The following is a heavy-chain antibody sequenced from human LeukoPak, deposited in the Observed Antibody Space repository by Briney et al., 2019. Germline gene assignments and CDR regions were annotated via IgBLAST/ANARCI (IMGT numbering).Heavy chain of an antibody. J-gene: IGHJ4*02. CDR1: GFTFSSYS. D-gene: IGHD6-6*01. CDR3: ARVGRVSPFDY. V-gene: IGHV3-48*01. CDR2: ISSSSMTI. Sequence: GGSLRLSCVPSGFTFSSYSMNWVRQAPGKGLEWVSYISSSSMTIYYADSVEGRFTISRDNAKNSLYLQMNSLRVEDTAVYYCARVGRVSPFDYWGQGALVTVSS.